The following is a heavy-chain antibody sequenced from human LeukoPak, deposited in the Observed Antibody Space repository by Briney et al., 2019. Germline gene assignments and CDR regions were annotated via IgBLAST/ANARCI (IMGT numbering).Heavy chain of an antibody. V-gene: IGHV1-18*01. CDR1: GYTFTSYG. Sequence: ASVKVSCKASGYTFTSYGISWVRQAPGQGLEWMGWISAYNVNTNYAQKLQGRVTMTTDTSTSTAYMELRSLRSDDTAVYYCARESSYSSSWPYFDYWGQGTLVTVSS. D-gene: IGHD6-13*01. CDR3: ARESSYSSSWPYFDY. CDR2: ISAYNVNT. J-gene: IGHJ4*02.